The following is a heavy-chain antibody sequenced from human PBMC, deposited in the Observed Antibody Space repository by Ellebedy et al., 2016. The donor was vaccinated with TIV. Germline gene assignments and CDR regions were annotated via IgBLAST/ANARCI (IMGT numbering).Heavy chain of an antibody. J-gene: IGHJ4*02. CDR1: GFTFSSYA. CDR2: ISGSGGST. D-gene: IGHD3-10*01. V-gene: IGHV3-23*01. CDR3: AKERVLLWFGFDY. Sequence: GESLKISXAASGFTFSSYAMSWVRQAPGKGLEWVSAISGSGGSTYYADSVKGRFTISRDNSKNTLYLQMNSLRAEDTAVYYCAKERVLLWFGFDYWGQGTLVTVSS.